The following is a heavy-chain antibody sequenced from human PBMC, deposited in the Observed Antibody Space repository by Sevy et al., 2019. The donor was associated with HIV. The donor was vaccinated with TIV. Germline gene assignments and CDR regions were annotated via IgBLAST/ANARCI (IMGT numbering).Heavy chain of an antibody. V-gene: IGHV1-3*04. J-gene: IGHJ4*02. Sequence: ASVKVSCKASGYSFTNYAIHWVRQAPGQGLEWMGWIKTDNGNTKYSQRFQGRVTITMETSATTAYMEMSSLRYGDPALYFCARGKGGIFGVVVGQFDSWGQGTLVTVSS. D-gene: IGHD3-3*01. CDR2: IKTDNGNT. CDR3: ARGKGGIFGVVVGQFDS. CDR1: GYSFTNYA.